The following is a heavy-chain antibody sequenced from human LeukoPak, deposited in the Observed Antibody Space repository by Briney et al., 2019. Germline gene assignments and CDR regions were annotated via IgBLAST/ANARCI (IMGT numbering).Heavy chain of an antibody. V-gene: IGHV1-2*02. CDR1: GYTFTGYY. Sequence: ASVKVSCKASGYTFTGYYMHWVRQAPGQGLEWMGWINPNSGGTNYAQKFQGRVTMTRDTSISTAYMELSRLRSDDTAVYYCARPAPSPDKRFLEWLPLDYWGQGTLVTVSS. D-gene: IGHD3-3*01. CDR3: ARPAPSPDKRFLEWLPLDY. J-gene: IGHJ4*02. CDR2: INPNSGGT.